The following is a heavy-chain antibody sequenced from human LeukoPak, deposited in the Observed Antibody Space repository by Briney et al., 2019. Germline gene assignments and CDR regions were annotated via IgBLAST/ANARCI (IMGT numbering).Heavy chain of an antibody. V-gene: IGHV4-28*01. J-gene: IGHJ4*02. D-gene: IGHD1-26*01. CDR3: ARKSTVASYYQD. CDR2: IYYSGGT. CDR1: VYSISSNNW. Sequence: SETLSLTCAVSVYSISSNNWWGWSRPPPGKGLEWIGYIYYSGGTYYNPSLRGRVTMSVDTSKNQFSLKLSSVAAVDTAVYYSARKSTVASYYQDWGQGALVTVSS.